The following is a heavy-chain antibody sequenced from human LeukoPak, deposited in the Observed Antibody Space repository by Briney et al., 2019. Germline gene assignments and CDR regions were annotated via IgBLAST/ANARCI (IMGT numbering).Heavy chain of an antibody. V-gene: IGHV1-2*02. CDR3: ARDSVGIAARQVDY. D-gene: IGHD6-6*01. J-gene: IGHJ4*02. CDR1: GYTFTGYY. Sequence: ASVKVSCKASGYTFTGYYMHWVRQAPGQGLEWMGWINPNSGGTNYAQKFQGRVTMTRDTSISTAYMELRSLRSDDTAVYYCARDSVGIAARQVDYWGQGTLVTVSS. CDR2: INPNSGGT.